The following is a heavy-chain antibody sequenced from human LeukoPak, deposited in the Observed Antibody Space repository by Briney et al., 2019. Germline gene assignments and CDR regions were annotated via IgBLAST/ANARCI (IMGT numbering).Heavy chain of an antibody. CDR1: GGSISSSSYY. Sequence: SETLSLTCTVSGGSISSSSYYWGWIRQPPXXXXXXIGSIYXSGSTYYNPSLKSRVTISVDTSKNQFSLKLSSVTAADTAVYYCARGSSGWSYYFDYWGQGTLVTVSS. D-gene: IGHD6-19*01. CDR2: IYXSGST. CDR3: ARGSSGWSYYFDY. J-gene: IGHJ4*02. V-gene: IGHV4-39*01.